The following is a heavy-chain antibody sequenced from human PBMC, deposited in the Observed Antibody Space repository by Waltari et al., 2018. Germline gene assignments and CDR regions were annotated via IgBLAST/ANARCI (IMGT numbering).Heavy chain of an antibody. J-gene: IGHJ4*02. CDR3: ARGRIAVAGRRYFDY. V-gene: IGHV4-34*01. CDR2: INHSGST. Sequence: QVQLQQWGAGLLKPSETLSLTCAVYGGSFSGYYWSWIRQPPGKGLEWIGEINHSGSTNYNPSLKSRVTISVDTSKNQFSLKLSSVTAADTAVYYCARGRIAVAGRRYFDYWDQGTLVTVSS. CDR1: GGSFSGYY. D-gene: IGHD6-19*01.